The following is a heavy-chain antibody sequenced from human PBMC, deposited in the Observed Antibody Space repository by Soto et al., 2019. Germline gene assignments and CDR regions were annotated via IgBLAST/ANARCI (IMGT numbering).Heavy chain of an antibody. Sequence: QVQLQESGPGLVKPSQTLSLTCTVSGGSISSGGYYWSWIRQHPGKGLEWIGYISYSGSTYYNPSLKRRVTISVDTSKTQFALKVSSVTAADTAVYYCARAVSLTMVRGVIPYFDYWGQGTLDTVSS. CDR3: ARAVSLTMVRGVIPYFDY. V-gene: IGHV4-31*03. CDR2: ISYSGST. CDR1: GGSISSGGYY. D-gene: IGHD3-10*01. J-gene: IGHJ4*02.